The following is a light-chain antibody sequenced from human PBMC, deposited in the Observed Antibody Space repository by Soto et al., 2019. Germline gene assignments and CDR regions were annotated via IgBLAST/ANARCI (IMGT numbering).Light chain of an antibody. CDR2: LNNDGSH. CDR3: QTWGSGIVV. CDR1: SGHSNYA. Sequence: QPVLTQSPSASASPGPSVTLTCTLSSGHSNYAIAWHQQQSEKGPRYLMKLNNDGSHSKGDVISDRFSGSSSGAERSLTSSSLQSEDDADFYCQTWGSGIVVFGGGTKLTVL. J-gene: IGLJ2*01. V-gene: IGLV4-69*01.